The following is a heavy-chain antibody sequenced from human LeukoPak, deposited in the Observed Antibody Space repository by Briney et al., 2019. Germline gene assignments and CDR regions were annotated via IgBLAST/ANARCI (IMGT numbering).Heavy chain of an antibody. CDR2: ISGSGGST. D-gene: IGHD1-26*01. CDR1: GFTFSSYA. V-gene: IGHV3-23*01. J-gene: IGHJ6*02. CDR3: AKDEGIVGATANYYYGMDV. Sequence: PGRSLRLSCAASGFTFSSYAMSWVRQALGEGLEWVSAISGSGGSTYYADCVKGRFTISRDNSKKTLYLQMNSLRAEDTAVYYCAKDEGIVGATANYYYGMDVWGQGTTVTVSS.